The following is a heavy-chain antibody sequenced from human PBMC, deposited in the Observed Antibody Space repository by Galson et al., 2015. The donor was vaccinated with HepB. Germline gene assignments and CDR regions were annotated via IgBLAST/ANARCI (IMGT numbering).Heavy chain of an antibody. D-gene: IGHD6-19*01. CDR2: ISSSSSTK. J-gene: IGHJ4*02. Sequence: SLRLSCAASGFTFSSYSMNWVSQAPGKGLEWVSYISSSSSTKYYADSVKGRFTISRDNAKNSLYLQMNSLRAEDTAVYYCARGGAVAGTHDSWAQGTLVTVSS. CDR1: GFTFSSYS. V-gene: IGHV3-48*01. CDR3: ARGGAVAGTHDS.